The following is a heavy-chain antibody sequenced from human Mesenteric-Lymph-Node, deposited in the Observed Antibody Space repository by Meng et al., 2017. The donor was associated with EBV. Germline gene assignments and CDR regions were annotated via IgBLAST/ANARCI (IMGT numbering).Heavy chain of an antibody. V-gene: IGHV3-30*03. Sequence: QVQLVESGGGVVQPGGSLRRSCGASGFTFSTYGMHWVRQAPGKGLEWVAVISYDGDNTYYADSVKGRFTISRDNSKNTLYLQMNSLRAEDTAVYFCATDRNDYVWGTYLLDYWGQGTLVTVSS. CDR2: ISYDGDNT. J-gene: IGHJ4*02. CDR1: GFTFSTYG. D-gene: IGHD3-16*02. CDR3: ATDRNDYVWGTYLLDY.